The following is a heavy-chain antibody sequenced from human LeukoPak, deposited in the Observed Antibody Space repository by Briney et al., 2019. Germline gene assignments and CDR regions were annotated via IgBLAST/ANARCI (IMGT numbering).Heavy chain of an antibody. CDR3: ARLRYASGGYSVFDY. CDR2: IYYSGTT. Sequence: SETLSLTCTVSGGSISSSSYYWGWVRQPPGKGLEWIGSIYYSGTTYYNPSLKSRVTISADTSKNQFSLKLRSVTATDTAVYYCARLRYASGGYSVFDYWGQGTLVTVSS. CDR1: GGSISSSSYY. D-gene: IGHD3-10*01. V-gene: IGHV4-39*01. J-gene: IGHJ4*02.